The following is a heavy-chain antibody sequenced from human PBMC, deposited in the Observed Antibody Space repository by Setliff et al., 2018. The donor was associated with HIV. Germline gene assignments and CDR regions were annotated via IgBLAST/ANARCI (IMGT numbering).Heavy chain of an antibody. D-gene: IGHD6-19*01. J-gene: IGHJ4*02. CDR3: AKEGQWLEGFFDY. CDR1: GGSISRTIYY. V-gene: IGHV4-39*07. Sequence: SETLSLPCTVPGGSISRTIYYWGWIRQPPGKGLEWIGSIYYSGSTYYNPSLKSRVTISVDTSKNQFSLKLSSVTAADTAVYYCAKEGQWLEGFFDYWGQGTLVTVSS. CDR2: IYYSGST.